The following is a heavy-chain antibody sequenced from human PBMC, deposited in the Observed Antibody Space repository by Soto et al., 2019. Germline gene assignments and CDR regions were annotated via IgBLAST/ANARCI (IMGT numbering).Heavy chain of an antibody. CDR1: GYPFTHYG. V-gene: IGHV1-18*01. CDR2: ISPFNGNT. CDR3: ARDLITVTNNYYYYYGMDV. D-gene: IGHD4-4*01. J-gene: IGHJ6*02. Sequence: ASVKVSCKSSGYPFTHYGITWVRQAPGQGLEWMGWISPFNGNTNYGQTLQGRVTLTTDTSTSTVYMELTSSVTAADTAVYYCARDLITVTNNYYYYYGMDVWGQGTTVTVSS.